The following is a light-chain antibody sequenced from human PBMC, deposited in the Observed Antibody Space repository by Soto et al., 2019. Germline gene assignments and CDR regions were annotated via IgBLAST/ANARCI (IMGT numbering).Light chain of an antibody. J-gene: IGLJ2*01. CDR3: QSYDSRLNGVV. Sequence: QSVLTQPPSVSGAPGQRVTISCTGSSSNIGAGYVVSWYRQIPGTAPKLLIYDNTNRPSGVPDRFSGSKSGTSPSLAITGLQAEDEADYYCQSYDSRLNGVVFGGGTKLTVL. CDR2: DNT. CDR1: SSNIGAGYV. V-gene: IGLV1-40*01.